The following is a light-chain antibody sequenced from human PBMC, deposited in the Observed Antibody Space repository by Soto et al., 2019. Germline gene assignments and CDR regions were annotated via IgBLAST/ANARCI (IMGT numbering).Light chain of an antibody. J-gene: IGKJ2*01. Sequence: EIVLTQSPATLSLSPGERATLSCRASQNVISSYLACYQQKPGQAPRLLIYDASSSSTGIPARFSGSGSWTDFTITISSLAPEDFSVHYCHQQSHSSPYSFGQGTKLQIK. CDR3: HQQSHSSPYS. CDR1: QNVISSY. V-gene: IGKV3-11*01. CDR2: DAS.